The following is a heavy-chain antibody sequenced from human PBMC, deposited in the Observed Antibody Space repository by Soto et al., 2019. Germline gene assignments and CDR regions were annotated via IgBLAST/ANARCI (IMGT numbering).Heavy chain of an antibody. Sequence: EVQVVESGGGLVKPGGSFGFSGEVPGLPFAKVWWSWIRQVPGKGRAWVGRIKGQTDGGRIAYAAPVKGRFTISSDDSKNTVYLQMKSLKTEDTAVYYCTTGVTGTPRAIDYWGQGNLVTVSS. CDR3: TTGVTGTPRAIDY. V-gene: IGHV3-15*01. CDR2: IKGQTDGGRI. CDR1: GLPFAKVW. J-gene: IGHJ4*02. D-gene: IGHD1-7*01.